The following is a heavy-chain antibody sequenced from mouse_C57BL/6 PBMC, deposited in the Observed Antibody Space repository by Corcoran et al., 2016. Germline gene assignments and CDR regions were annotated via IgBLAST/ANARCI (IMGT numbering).Heavy chain of an antibody. CDR1: GYTFTTYG. CDR2: INTYSGVP. V-gene: IGHV9-3*01. J-gene: IGHJ3*01. Sequence: QIQLVQSGPELKKPGETVKISCKASGYTFTTYGMSWVKQAPGKGLKWMGWINTYSGVPTYADDFKGRFAFSLETSASTAYLQINNLKNEDTATYFCARTPYDYDPAWFAYWGQGTLVTVSA. D-gene: IGHD2-4*01. CDR3: ARTPYDYDPAWFAY.